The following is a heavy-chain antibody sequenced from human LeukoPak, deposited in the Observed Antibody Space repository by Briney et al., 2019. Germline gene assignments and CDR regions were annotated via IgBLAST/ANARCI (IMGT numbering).Heavy chain of an antibody. CDR1: GFTFSNAW. CDR2: IKSKTDGGTT. J-gene: IGHJ4*02. Sequence: GGSFRLSCAASGFTFSNAWMNWVRQAPGKGLEWVGRIKSKTDGGTTDYAAPVKGRFTISRDDSKSTLYLQMTSLETEDTAVYYCTTYYYDSSGYYGDYWGQGTLVTVSS. D-gene: IGHD3-22*01. CDR3: TTYYYDSSGYYGDY. V-gene: IGHV3-15*01.